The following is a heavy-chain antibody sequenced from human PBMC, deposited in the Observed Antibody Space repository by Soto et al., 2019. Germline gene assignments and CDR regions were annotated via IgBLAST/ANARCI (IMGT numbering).Heavy chain of an antibody. CDR2: ISGSGGST. V-gene: IGHV3-23*01. J-gene: IGHJ4*02. CDR1: GFTFSSYA. Sequence: EVQLLESGGGLVQPGGSLRLSCAASGFTFSSYAMSWVCQAPGKGLEWVSAISGSGGSTYYADSVKGRFTISRDNSKNTLYLQMNSLRAEDTAVYYCAKCRRVTMVRGVIIDFDYWGQGTLVTVSS. CDR3: AKCRRVTMVRGVIIDFDY. D-gene: IGHD3-10*01.